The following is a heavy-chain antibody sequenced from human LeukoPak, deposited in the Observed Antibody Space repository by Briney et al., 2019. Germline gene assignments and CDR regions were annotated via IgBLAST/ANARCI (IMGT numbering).Heavy chain of an antibody. Sequence: SETLSLTCTVSGGSISSSSYYWGWIRQPPGKGLEWIGSIYYSGSTYYNPSLKSRVTISVDTSKNQFSLKLSSVTAADTAEYYCARGLGVAKFDPWGQGTLVTVSS. J-gene: IGHJ5*02. CDR1: GGSISSSSYY. CDR3: ARGLGVAKFDP. CDR2: IYYSGST. D-gene: IGHD3-3*01. V-gene: IGHV4-39*01.